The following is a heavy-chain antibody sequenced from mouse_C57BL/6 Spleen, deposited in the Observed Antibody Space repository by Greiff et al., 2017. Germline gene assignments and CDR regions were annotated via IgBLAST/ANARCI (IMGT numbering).Heavy chain of an antibody. Sequence: VQLQQPGAELVRPGSSVKLSCKASGYTFTSYWMHWVKQRPIQGLEWIGNIDPSDSETPYNQKFKDKATLTVDKSSSTAYMQLSSLTSEDSAVYYCARERLRRNLDDWGQGTTLTVSS. D-gene: IGHD2-4*01. CDR1: GYTFTSYW. CDR3: ARERLRRNLDD. V-gene: IGHV1-52*01. CDR2: IDPSDSET. J-gene: IGHJ2*01.